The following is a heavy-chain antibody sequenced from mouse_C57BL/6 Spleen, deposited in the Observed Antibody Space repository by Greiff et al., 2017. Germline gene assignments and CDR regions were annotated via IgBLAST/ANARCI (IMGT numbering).Heavy chain of an antibody. V-gene: IGHV1-50*01. CDR3: AIDSSGYEFAY. CDR2: IDPSDSYT. D-gene: IGHD3-2*02. Sequence: QVQLQQPGAELVKPGASVKLSCKASGYTFTSYWMQWVNQRPGQGLEWIGEIDPSDSYTNYNQKFKGKATLTVDTSSSTAYMQLSSLTSEDSAVYYCAIDSSGYEFAYWGQGTLVTVSA. J-gene: IGHJ3*01. CDR1: GYTFTSYW.